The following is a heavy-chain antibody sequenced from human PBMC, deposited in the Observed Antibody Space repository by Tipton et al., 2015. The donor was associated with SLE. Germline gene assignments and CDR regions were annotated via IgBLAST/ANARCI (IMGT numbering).Heavy chain of an antibody. CDR3: ARAGYYDTSPWGFDL. CDR1: GGSFSSYF. CDR2: IYYSGST. Sequence: TLSLTCSISGGSFSSYFWAWVRQPPGKGLEWIGDIYYSGSTNYNPSLKSRVTISVDTSKNQFSLKLSSVTAADTAVYYCARAGYYDTSPWGFDLWGRGTLVTVSS. J-gene: IGHJ2*01. D-gene: IGHD3-22*01. V-gene: IGHV4-59*01.